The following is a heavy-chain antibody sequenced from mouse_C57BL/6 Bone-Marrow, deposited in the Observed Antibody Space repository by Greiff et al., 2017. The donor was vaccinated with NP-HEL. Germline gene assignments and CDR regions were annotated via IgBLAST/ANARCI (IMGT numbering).Heavy chain of an antibody. CDR3: ARKAYYSNYEAMDY. Sequence: QVHVKQPGTELVKPGASVKLSCKASGYTFTSYWMHWVKQRPGQGLEWIGNIIPSNGGTNYNEKFKSKATLTVDKSSSTAYMQLSSLTSEDSAVYDCARKAYYSNYEAMDYWGQGTSVTVSS. CDR2: IIPSNGGT. D-gene: IGHD2-5*01. CDR1: GYTFTSYW. J-gene: IGHJ4*01. V-gene: IGHV1-53*01.